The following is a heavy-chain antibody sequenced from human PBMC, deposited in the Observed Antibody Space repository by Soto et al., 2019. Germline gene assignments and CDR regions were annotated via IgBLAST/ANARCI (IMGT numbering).Heavy chain of an antibody. D-gene: IGHD3-3*01. CDR1: GFTFRSHG. CDR3: ARDLGSAFWTGAPYYYCLDV. J-gene: IGHJ6*02. Sequence: GGSLRLSCAASGFTFRSHGMHWVRQAPGKGLEWVAVIWYDGRNKNYADSVKGRFTISRDNLKNTVYLQMNSLRAEDTALYYCARDLGSAFWTGAPYYYCLDVWRQGTTVAVSS. CDR2: IWYDGRNK. V-gene: IGHV3-33*01.